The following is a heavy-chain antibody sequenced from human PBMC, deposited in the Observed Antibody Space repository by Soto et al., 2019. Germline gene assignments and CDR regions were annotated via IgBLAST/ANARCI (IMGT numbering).Heavy chain of an antibody. V-gene: IGHV1-69*01. CDR3: ARDPEGHPREPRYFDL. J-gene: IGHJ2*01. CDR2: IIPIFGTA. D-gene: IGHD1-26*01. CDR1: GGTFSSYA. Sequence: QVQLVQSGAEVKKPGSSVKVSCKASGGTFSSYAISWVRQAPGQGLEWMGGIIPIFGTANYAQKFQGRVTITADESTSTAYMELSSLRSDDTAVYYCARDPEGHPREPRYFDLWGRGTLVTVSS.